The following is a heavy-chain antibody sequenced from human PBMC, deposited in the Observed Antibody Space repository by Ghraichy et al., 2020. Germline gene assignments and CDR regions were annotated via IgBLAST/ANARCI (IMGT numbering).Heavy chain of an antibody. Sequence: GGSLRLSCAASGFTFSSYSMNWVRQAPGKGLEWVSYISSSSSTIYYADSVKGRFTISRDNAKNSLYLQMNSLRAEDTAVYYCASGLTRHYYYYGMDVWGQGTTVTVSS. J-gene: IGHJ6*02. D-gene: IGHD4-11*01. CDR2: ISSSSSTI. CDR1: GFTFSSYS. CDR3: ASGLTRHYYYYGMDV. V-gene: IGHV3-48*01.